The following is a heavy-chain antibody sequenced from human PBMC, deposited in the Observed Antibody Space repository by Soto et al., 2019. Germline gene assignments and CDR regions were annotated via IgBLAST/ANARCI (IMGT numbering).Heavy chain of an antibody. CDR1: GSPFNTLP. CDR2: ITGGSST. J-gene: IGHJ4*02. V-gene: IGHV3-23*01. D-gene: IGHD2-21*01. CDR3: ARAQYGGNSVSGY. Sequence: EVQLLESGGGLVQPGGPWRLSCAPPGSPFNTLPITWPAQAPGKGLEWVSVITGGSSTYYADSVKGRFTISRDNSKNTLFLQMNSLRAEDTAVYYCARAQYGGNSVSGYWGQGTLVTVSS.